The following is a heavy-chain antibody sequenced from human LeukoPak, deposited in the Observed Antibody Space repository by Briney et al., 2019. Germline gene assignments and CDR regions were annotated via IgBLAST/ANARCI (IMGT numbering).Heavy chain of an antibody. CDR2: ISNVGTI. CDR3: AREFSDSSGYVYYGMDV. CDR1: GFNFRVYT. V-gene: IGHV3-23*01. J-gene: IGHJ6*02. Sequence: PGGSLRLSCAASGFNFRVYTLYWVRQAPGKGLEWVSEISNVGTINYADSVKGRFTMSRDNSKNTLYLQMNSLRAEDTAVYYCAREFSDSSGYVYYGMDVWGQGTTVTVSS. D-gene: IGHD3-22*01.